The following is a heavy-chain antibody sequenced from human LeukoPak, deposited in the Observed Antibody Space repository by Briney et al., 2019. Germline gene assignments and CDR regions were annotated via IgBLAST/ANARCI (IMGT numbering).Heavy chain of an antibody. V-gene: IGHV3-30*04. CDR2: ISHDGTTK. D-gene: IGHD5-18*01. Sequence: GGSLRLSCAASGFTFSSYAIHWVRQALGKGLEWVAVISHDGTTKYYADSVKGRFTISRDNSNNILYLQMNSLRAEDTAVYYCARDAVDTANAVWGQGTTVTVSS. CDR3: ARDAVDTANAV. CDR1: GFTFSSYA. J-gene: IGHJ6*02.